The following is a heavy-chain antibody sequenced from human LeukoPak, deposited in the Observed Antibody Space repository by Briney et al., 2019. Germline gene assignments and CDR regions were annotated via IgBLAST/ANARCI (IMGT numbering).Heavy chain of an antibody. CDR1: GGSISSSNYG. Sequence: SETLSLTCTVSGGSISSSNYGWGWIRQPPGKGLEWIGTIFYTGGSYHNPSLKSRVTISVDTSRNQFSLKLSSVTAADTAVYYCARASNYYYYDSAHYLYYFDYWGQGTLVTVSS. J-gene: IGHJ4*02. CDR3: ARASNYYYYDSAHYLYYFDY. V-gene: IGHV4-39*07. CDR2: IFYTGGS. D-gene: IGHD3-22*01.